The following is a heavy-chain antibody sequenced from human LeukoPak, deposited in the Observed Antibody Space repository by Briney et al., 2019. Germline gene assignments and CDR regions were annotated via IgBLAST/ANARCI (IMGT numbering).Heavy chain of an antibody. D-gene: IGHD3-3*01. CDR1: GFTSSSYS. CDR3: ARDRLDYDFWSDSDY. Sequence: TGGSLRLSCAASGFTSSSYSMNWVRQAPGKGLEWVSYISSSSSTIYYADSVKGRFTISRDNAKNSLYLQMNSLRAEDTAVYYCARDRLDYDFWSDSDYWGQGTLVTVSS. J-gene: IGHJ4*02. V-gene: IGHV3-48*01. CDR2: ISSSSSTI.